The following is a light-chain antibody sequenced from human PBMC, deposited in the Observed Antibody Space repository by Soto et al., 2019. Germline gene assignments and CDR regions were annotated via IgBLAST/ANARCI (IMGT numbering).Light chain of an antibody. CDR3: SSYSSSGTPDV. J-gene: IGLJ2*01. Sequence: QSALTQPASVSGSPGQSITISCTGTSSDVGGSNYISWYQQHPGRAPKLVIYDVSSRPSGISNRFSGSKSGNTASLTISGVQSEDEADYYCSSYSSSGTPDVFGGGTKLTVL. V-gene: IGLV2-14*03. CDR2: DVS. CDR1: SSDVGGSNY.